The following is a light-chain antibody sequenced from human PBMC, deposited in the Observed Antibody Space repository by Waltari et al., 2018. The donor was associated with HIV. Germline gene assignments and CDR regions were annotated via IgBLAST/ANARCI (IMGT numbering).Light chain of an antibody. CDR2: ATS. Sequence: IMMTQFPSFVSSSVDDIVTITWRASHTINSWLTCYQQKPGKSPELLIYATSSLQSGVPSRFSGSGSGTNFTLTINRLQPEDFATYFCQQANSIPCTFGHGTKLELK. J-gene: IGKJ2*02. CDR1: HTINSW. CDR3: QQANSIPCT. V-gene: IGKV1-12*01.